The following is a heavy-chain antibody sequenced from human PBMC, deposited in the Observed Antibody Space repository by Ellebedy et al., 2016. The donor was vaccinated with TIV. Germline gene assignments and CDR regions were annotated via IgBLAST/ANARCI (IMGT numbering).Heavy chain of an antibody. CDR3: AREARGRWEFGVG. J-gene: IGHJ4*02. CDR1: GGSITDYY. D-gene: IGHD3-10*01. V-gene: IGHV4-4*07. CDR2: VHTSGST. Sequence: SETLSLXCTVSGGSITDYYCNWIRQPAGKGLEWIGRVHTSGSTSYNPSLKSRVVVSVDTSKNQLSLTLTSVTAADTAIYYCAREARGRWEFGVGWGQGTLITVSS.